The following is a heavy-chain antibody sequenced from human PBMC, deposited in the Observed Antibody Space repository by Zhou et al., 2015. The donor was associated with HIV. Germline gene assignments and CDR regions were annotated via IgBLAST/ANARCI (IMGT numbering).Heavy chain of an antibody. CDR2: INPSGDST. Sequence: QVQLVQSGAEVKKPGSSVKVSCKASGGTFSSYAISWVRQAPGQGLEWMGIINPSGDSTTYAQKFQGRVTMTRDTSTSTVYMDLSSLISEDTAVYYCARSYYDSSGPNAFDIWGQGTTVTVSS. D-gene: IGHD3-22*01. J-gene: IGHJ3*02. V-gene: IGHV1-46*01. CDR1: GGTFSSYA. CDR3: ARSYYDSSGPNAFDI.